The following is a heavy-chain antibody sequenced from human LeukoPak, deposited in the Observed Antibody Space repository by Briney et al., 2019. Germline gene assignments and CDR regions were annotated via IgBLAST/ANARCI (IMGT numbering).Heavy chain of an antibody. CDR1: GGSISSGDYY. J-gene: IGHJ3*02. Sequence: SQTLSLTCTVSGGSISSGDYYWSWIRQPPGKGLEWIGYIYYSGSTYYNPSLKSRVTISVDTSKNQFSLKLSSVTAADTAVYYCARGALRGGIDTHAFDIWGQGTMVTVSS. CDR3: ARGALRGGIDTHAFDI. D-gene: IGHD2-15*01. CDR2: IYYSGST. V-gene: IGHV4-30-4*01.